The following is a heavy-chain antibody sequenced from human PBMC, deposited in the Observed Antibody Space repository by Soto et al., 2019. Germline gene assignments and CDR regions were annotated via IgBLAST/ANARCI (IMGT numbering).Heavy chain of an antibody. D-gene: IGHD2-15*01. CDR2: ISGSAGST. CDR3: APHRSIVVVAAADF. J-gene: IGHJ1*01. Sequence: EVQLLESGGGLVQPGGSLRLSCAASGFTFSSYAMSWVRQTPGKGLEWVSAISGSAGSTYYADSVKGRFTISRDNSKNKLYLHRNSARAEDTDVYSRAPHRSIVVVAAADFWGQGTLVTVSS. V-gene: IGHV3-23*01. CDR1: GFTFSSYA.